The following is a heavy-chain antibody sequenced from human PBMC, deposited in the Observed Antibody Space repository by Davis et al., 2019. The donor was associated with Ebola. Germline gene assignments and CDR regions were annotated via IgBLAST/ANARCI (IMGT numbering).Heavy chain of an antibody. V-gene: IGHV3-23*01. CDR2: VTSSGGGT. CDR1: GFTFSSYA. D-gene: IGHD6-19*01. CDR3: AKGGSGWPSDYSYGMGV. Sequence: GGSLRLSCAASGFTFSSYAMTWARQAPGKGLEWVSAVTSSGGGTYYADSVKGRFTLSRDNSKNTLYLQMNSLRVEDTAVYYCAKGGSGWPSDYSYGMGVWGKGTTVTVSS. J-gene: IGHJ6*04.